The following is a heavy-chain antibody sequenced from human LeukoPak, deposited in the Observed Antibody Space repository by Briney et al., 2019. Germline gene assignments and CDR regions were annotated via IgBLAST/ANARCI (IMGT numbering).Heavy chain of an antibody. CDR2: MNPNGGNT. D-gene: IGHD5-24*01. CDR1: GYTFTSYD. V-gene: IGHV1-8*01. CDR3: ARAPVGRWLQISHDY. J-gene: IGHJ4*02. Sequence: GASVKVSCKASGYTFTSYDINWVRQATGQGLEWMGWMNPNGGNTGYAQKFQGRATMTRNTSISTAYMELSSLRSEDTAVYYCARAPVGRWLQISHDYWGQGTLVTVSS.